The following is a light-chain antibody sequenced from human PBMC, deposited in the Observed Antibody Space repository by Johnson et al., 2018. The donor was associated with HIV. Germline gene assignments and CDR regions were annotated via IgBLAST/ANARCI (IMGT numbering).Light chain of an antibody. J-gene: IGLJ1*01. V-gene: IGLV1-51*01. Sequence: HSVLTQPPSVSAAPGQKVTISCFGSDSNIGNNYVSWYQQVPGTAPKLLIYDNDKRPSGIPDRFSGSKSGTSATLGITGLQTGDEADYYCETWDSSLSGVFGTGTKVPVL. CDR2: DND. CDR1: DSNIGNNY. CDR3: ETWDSSLSGV.